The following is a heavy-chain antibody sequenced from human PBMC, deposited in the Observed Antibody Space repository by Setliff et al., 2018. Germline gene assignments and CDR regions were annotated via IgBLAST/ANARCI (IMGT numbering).Heavy chain of an antibody. CDR1: GYTFTDYY. J-gene: IGHJ6*02. D-gene: IGHD3-10*01. CDR3: ATLPLITMVRGVIPEGAPHMDV. CDR2: VDPEDGET. V-gene: IGHV1-69-2*01. Sequence: ASVEVSCKASGYTFTDYYMHWVQQAPGKGLEWMGRVDPEDGETIYAEKFQGRVTITADTSTDTAYMELSSLRSEDTAVYYCATLPLITMVRGVIPEGAPHMDVWGQGTTVTVSS.